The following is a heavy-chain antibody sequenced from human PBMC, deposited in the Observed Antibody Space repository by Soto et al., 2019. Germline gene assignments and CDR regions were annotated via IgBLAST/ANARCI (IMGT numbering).Heavy chain of an antibody. CDR1: GYTFNAYG. V-gene: IGHV1-3*01. D-gene: IGHD1-26*01. J-gene: IGHJ4*02. CDR2: INAGDGNT. Sequence: ASVKVSCKASGYTFNAYGVHWVRQAPGQRLEWMGWINAGDGNTQYSQKLQGRVTFTRDTSATTAYMELSSLRSEDTAVYYCASALHGVGATPGPYWGQGTLVTVSS. CDR3: ASALHGVGATPGPY.